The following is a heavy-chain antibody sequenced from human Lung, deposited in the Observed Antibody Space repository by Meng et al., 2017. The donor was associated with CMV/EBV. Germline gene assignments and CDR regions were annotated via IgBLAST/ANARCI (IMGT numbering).Heavy chain of an antibody. D-gene: IGHD2-15*01. CDR2: TYYRSKWYN. Sequence: SGDSVSTARASWTWIMQSPSSVLEWLGKTYYRSKWYNDYAESVKGRISLSADTSNNQFSLQLISVPPEDTAVYYCAGGGGYPIGWYDYWGQGTLVTVSS. J-gene: IGHJ4*02. CDR1: GDSVSTARAS. CDR3: AGGGGYPIGWYDY. V-gene: IGHV6-1*01.